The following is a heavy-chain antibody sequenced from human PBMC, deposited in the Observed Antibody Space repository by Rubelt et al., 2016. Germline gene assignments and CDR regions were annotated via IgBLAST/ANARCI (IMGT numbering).Heavy chain of an antibody. Sequence: QVQLQESGPGLVKPSETLSLTCTVSGGSISSYYWSWIRQPPGKGLEWIGSIYYSGSTYYNPALKSRVTISVDTSKNQFSLKLSSVTAADTAVYYCARQLYGDYNDAFDIWGQGTMVTVSS. CDR2: IYYSGST. V-gene: IGHV4-59*05. D-gene: IGHD4-17*01. J-gene: IGHJ3*02. CDR1: GGSISSYY. CDR3: ARQLYGDYNDAFDI.